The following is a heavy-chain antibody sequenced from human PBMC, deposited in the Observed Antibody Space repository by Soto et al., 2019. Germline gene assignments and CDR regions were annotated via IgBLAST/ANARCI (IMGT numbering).Heavy chain of an antibody. CDR1: GGSMSSGDYY. D-gene: IGHD6-13*01. CDR2: INYRGST. V-gene: IGHV4-31*11. CDR3: ARDAPGAAPY. J-gene: IGHJ4*02. Sequence: QVQLQESGPGLVKPSQTLSLTCAVSGGSMSSGDYYWNWSRQHPEKGLEWIGYINYRGSTFYNPSLKSRVTISVDTSKNQFSLKLTSVTAADTAMYYCARDAPGAAPYWGQGTLVTVSS.